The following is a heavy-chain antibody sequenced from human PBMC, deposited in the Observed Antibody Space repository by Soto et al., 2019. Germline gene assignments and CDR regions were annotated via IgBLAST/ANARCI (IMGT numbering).Heavy chain of an antibody. J-gene: IGHJ4*01. CDR1: GGSISSYY. D-gene: IGHD3-22*01. Sequence: SETLSLTCTVSGGSISSYYWSWIRQPPGKGLEWIGYIYYSGSTNYNPSLKSRVTISVDTSKNQFSLRLSSVTAADTAIYYCARGSGYTAIDFWGQGTLVTVSS. CDR2: IYYSGST. V-gene: IGHV4-59*01. CDR3: ARGSGYTAIDF.